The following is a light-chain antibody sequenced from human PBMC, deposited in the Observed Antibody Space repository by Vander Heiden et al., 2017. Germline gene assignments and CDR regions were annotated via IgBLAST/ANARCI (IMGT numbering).Light chain of an antibody. J-gene: IGLJ2*01. CDR3: SSYAGSNNVV. CDR2: EFS. V-gene: IGLV2-8*01. Sequence: QSALTQPPSASGPPGQSVTISCPGTSSDVGGYNYVSWYQQHPGKAPKLMSYEFSKRPSGVPDRFSGSKSGNTASLTFSGLQAEDEADYYCSSYAGSNNVVFGGGTKLTVL. CDR1: SSDVGGYNY.